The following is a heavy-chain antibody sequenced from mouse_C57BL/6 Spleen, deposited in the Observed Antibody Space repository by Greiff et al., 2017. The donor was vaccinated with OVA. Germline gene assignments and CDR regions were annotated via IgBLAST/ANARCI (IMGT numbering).Heavy chain of an antibody. V-gene: IGHV1-4*01. CDR1: GYTFTSYT. J-gene: IGHJ2*01. CDR3: ARGGTTVVVSDY. CDR2: INPSSGYT. D-gene: IGHD1-1*01. Sequence: QVQLKESGAELARPGASVKMSCKASGYTFTSYTMHWVKQRPGQGLEWIGYINPSSGYTKYNQKFKDKATLTADKSSSTAYMQLSSLTSEDSAVYYCARGGTTVVVSDYWGQGTTLTVSS.